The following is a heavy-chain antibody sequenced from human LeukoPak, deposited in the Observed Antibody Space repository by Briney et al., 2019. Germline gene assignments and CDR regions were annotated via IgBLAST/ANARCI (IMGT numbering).Heavy chain of an antibody. V-gene: IGHV4-4*07. CDR2: IYTSEST. J-gene: IGHJ3*02. Sequence: SETLSLTCTVSVASLSSYFWSWIRQPARRGLEWIGRIYTSESTNYNPPLKSRVTMSVDTSKNQFSLKLSSVTAADRAVYCCARHGGFDAFDIWGQGTMVTVSS. D-gene: IGHD3-16*01. CDR1: VASLSSYF. CDR3: ARHGGFDAFDI.